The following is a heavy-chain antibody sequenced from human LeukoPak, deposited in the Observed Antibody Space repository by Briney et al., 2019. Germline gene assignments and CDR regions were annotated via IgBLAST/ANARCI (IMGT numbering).Heavy chain of an antibody. CDR2: IYYSGST. CDR3: ARDEDPIRI. J-gene: IGHJ3*02. V-gene: IGHV4-59*01. Sequence: PSETLSLTCTVSGGSISTYYWSWIRQPPGKGLEWIGYIYYSGSTNYNPSLKSRVTISVDTSKNQFSLKLSSVTAADTAVYFCARDEDPIRIWGQGTTVTVSS. CDR1: GGSISTYY.